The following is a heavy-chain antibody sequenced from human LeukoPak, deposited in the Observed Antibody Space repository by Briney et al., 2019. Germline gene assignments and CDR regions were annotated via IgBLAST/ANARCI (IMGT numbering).Heavy chain of an antibody. Sequence: SETLSLTCTVSGGSISSYYWSWIRQPPGKGLEWIGNIYYSGSTNYNPSLKSRVTISVDTSKNQFSLKLSSVTAADTAVYYCARGRRNAYVWGRSGYFDYWGQGTLVTVSS. V-gene: IGHV4-59*01. CDR3: ARGRRNAYVWGRSGYFDY. D-gene: IGHD3-16*01. CDR2: IYYSGST. J-gene: IGHJ4*02. CDR1: GGSISSYY.